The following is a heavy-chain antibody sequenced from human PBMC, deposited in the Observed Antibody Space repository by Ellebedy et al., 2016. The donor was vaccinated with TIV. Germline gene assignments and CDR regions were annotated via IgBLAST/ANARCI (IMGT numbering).Heavy chain of an antibody. Sequence: GGSLRLSCAASGFTFSSYAMSWVRQAPGKGLEWVSAISGSGGSTYYADSVKGRFTISRDNSKNTLYLQMNSLVAEDTAVYYCARVGSNGYSKKYNWFDPWGQGTLVTVSS. CDR1: GFTFSSYA. D-gene: IGHD6-13*01. J-gene: IGHJ5*02. CDR3: ARVGSNGYSKKYNWFDP. V-gene: IGHV3-23*01. CDR2: ISGSGGST.